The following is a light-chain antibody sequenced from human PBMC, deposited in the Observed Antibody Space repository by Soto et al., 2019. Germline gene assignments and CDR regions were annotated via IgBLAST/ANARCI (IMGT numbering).Light chain of an antibody. V-gene: IGKV3-20*01. J-gene: IGKJ1*01. Sequence: DMVMTQSPATLSVSPGERATLSCRASQSVSSSLAWYQQKPGQAPRLLIFGASSRAAGIPDRFSGSGSGTDFTLTISRLEPEDFAVYYCQQYAGSPPWTFGQGTKVDIK. CDR3: QQYAGSPPWT. CDR2: GAS. CDR1: QSVSSS.